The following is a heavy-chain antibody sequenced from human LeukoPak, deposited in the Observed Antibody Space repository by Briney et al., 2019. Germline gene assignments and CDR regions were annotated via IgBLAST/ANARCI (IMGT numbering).Heavy chain of an antibody. CDR2: IYYSGST. D-gene: IGHD3-22*01. CDR3: ARGRLFYYDILYHYYFDY. CDR1: GGSISSYY. J-gene: IGHJ4*02. Sequence: SETLSLTCTVSGGSISSYYWSWIRQPPGKGLEWIGYIYYSGSTNYNPSLKSRVTISVDTSKNQFSLKLSSVTAADTAVYYCARGRLFYYDILYHYYFDYWGQGTLVTVSS. V-gene: IGHV4-59*01.